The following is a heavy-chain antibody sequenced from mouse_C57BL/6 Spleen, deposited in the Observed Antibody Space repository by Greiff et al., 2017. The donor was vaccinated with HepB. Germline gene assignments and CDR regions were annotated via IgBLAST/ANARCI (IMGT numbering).Heavy chain of an antibody. CDR1: GYTFTDYY. D-gene: IGHD1-1*01. J-gene: IGHJ2*01. CDR2: INPNNGGT. CDR3: AKGVHYYGSSYLDY. V-gene: IGHV1-26*01. Sequence: EVKLQQSGPELVKPGASVKISCKASGYTFTDYYMNWVKQSHGKSLEWIGDINPNNGGTSYNQKFKGKATLTVDKSSSTAYMELRSLTSEDSAVYYCAKGVHYYGSSYLDYWGQGTTLTVSS.